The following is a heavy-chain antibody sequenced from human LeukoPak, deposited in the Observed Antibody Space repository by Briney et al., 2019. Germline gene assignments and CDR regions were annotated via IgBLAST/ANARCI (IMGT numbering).Heavy chain of an antibody. Sequence: GGSLRLSFAASGFTFTTYWINWVRQAPGKGRDGAAVINQDGMKKYYVDFVKGRFTISRDNAKNSLYLQMNSLRAEDKAVYYCARDFRNAGDYWGQGTLVTVSS. J-gene: IGHJ4*02. CDR3: ARDFRNAGDY. D-gene: IGHD1-14*01. CDR1: GFTFTTYW. V-gene: IGHV3-7*01. CDR2: INQDGMKK.